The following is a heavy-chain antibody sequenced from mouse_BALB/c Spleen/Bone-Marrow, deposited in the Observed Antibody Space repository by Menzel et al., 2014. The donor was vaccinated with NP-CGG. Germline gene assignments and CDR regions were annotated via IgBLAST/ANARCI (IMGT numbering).Heavy chain of an antibody. CDR3: ARSGGSDGCSY. Sequence: EQLKGAGAELGEPGASVKLSCKASGYTFTSYYMYWVKQRPGQGLEWIGEINPSNGGTNFNEKFKSKATLTVDKSSSTAYMQLSSLTSEDSAVYYCARSGGSDGCSYWGQGTTLTVSS. D-gene: IGHD1-1*01. CDR2: INPSNGGT. J-gene: IGHJ2*01. CDR1: GYTFTSYY. V-gene: IGHV1S81*02.